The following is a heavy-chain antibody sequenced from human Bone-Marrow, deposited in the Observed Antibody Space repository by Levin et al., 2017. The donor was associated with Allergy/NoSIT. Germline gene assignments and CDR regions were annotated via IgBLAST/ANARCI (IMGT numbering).Heavy chain of an antibody. CDR2: ISVYSGDT. CDR3: ARTTGGYDPPGFEY. D-gene: IGHD5-12*01. V-gene: IGHV1-18*01. J-gene: IGHJ4*02. CDR1: GYSFSSYS. Sequence: ASVKVSCKASGYSFSSYSITWVRQAPGQGLEWMGWISVYSGDTNYAQRFQGRVTMTTDTSTRTAYMELRSLRSDDTAVYYCARTTGGYDPPGFEYWGQGTLVTVSS.